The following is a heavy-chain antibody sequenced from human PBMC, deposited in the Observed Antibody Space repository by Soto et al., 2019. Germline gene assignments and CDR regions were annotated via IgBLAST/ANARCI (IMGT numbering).Heavy chain of an antibody. CDR3: ARDPGDFDAFDI. J-gene: IGHJ3*02. CDR2: IYSGGTT. CDR1: GFTFSDHY. D-gene: IGHD1-26*01. Sequence: SGFTFSDHYINWVRQAPGKGLEWVSVIYSGGTTYFANSVKGRFTISRDNSKNTLYLQMNSLRAEDTAVYYCARDPGDFDAFDIWGQGTMVTVSS. V-gene: IGHV3-66*01.